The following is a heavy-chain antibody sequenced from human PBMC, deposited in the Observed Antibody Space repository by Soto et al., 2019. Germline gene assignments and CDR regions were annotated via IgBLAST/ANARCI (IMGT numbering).Heavy chain of an antibody. CDR2: IYYSGST. D-gene: IGHD1-1*01. CDR1: GGSISSGGYY. CDR3: ARVYNWNYSL. Sequence: LSLTCNVSGGSISSGGYYWSWIRQHPGKGLEWIGYIYYSGSTYYNPSLKSRVTISVDTSKNQFSLKLSSVTAADTAVYYCARVYNWNYSLWGQGTLVTVSS. V-gene: IGHV4-31*03. J-gene: IGHJ4*02.